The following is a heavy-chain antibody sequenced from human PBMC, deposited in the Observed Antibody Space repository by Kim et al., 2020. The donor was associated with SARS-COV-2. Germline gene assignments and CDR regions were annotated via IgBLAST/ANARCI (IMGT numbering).Heavy chain of an antibody. D-gene: IGHD4-17*01. Sequence: GGSLRLSCAASGFVFSSYGMHWVRQAPGKGLEWVAVIWYDGSGKYYADSVKGRFTISRDNSKNTLFLQMNSLRAEDMAVYYCAREDYGGNPDYFYGMDVWGQGTTVTVSS. J-gene: IGHJ6*02. CDR1: GFVFSSYG. V-gene: IGHV3-33*01. CDR3: AREDYGGNPDYFYGMDV. CDR2: IWYDGSGK.